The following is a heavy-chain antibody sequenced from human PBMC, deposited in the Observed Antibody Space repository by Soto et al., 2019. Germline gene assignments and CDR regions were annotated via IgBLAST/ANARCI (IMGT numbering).Heavy chain of an antibody. CDR2: IYHSGST. J-gene: IGHJ6*02. CDR1: GGSISSSNW. Sequence: SETLSLTCAVSGGSISSSNWWSWVRQPPGKGLEWIGEIYHSGSTNYNPSLKSRVTISVDTSKNQFSLKLSSVTAADTAVYYCARGSITMVRGVIQNYYGMDVWGQGTTVTVS. V-gene: IGHV4-4*02. D-gene: IGHD3-10*01. CDR3: ARGSITMVRGVIQNYYGMDV.